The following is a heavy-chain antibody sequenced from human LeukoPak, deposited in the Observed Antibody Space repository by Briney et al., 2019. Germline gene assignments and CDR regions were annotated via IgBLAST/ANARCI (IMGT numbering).Heavy chain of an antibody. D-gene: IGHD2-2*01. Sequence: GASVKVFCKASGYTFTSYYMHWVRQAPGQGLERMGIINPSGGSTSYAQKFQGRVTMTRDTSTSTVYMELSSLRSEDTAVYYCARENIVVVPAAHEYYFDYWGQGTLVTVSS. J-gene: IGHJ4*02. CDR2: INPSGGST. V-gene: IGHV1-46*01. CDR1: GYTFTSYY. CDR3: ARENIVVVPAAHEYYFDY.